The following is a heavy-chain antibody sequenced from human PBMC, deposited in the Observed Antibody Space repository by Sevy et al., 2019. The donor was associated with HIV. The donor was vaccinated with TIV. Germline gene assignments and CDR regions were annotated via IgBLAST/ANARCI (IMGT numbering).Heavy chain of an antibody. CDR1: GFTFSSYS. CDR2: ISSSSSYI. Sequence: GGSLRLSCAASGFTFSSYSMNWVRQAPGKGLEWVSSISSSSSYIYYAHSVKDRFTISRDNAKNSLYLQMNSLRAEDTAVYYCARDLDYYGSGLGWFDPWGQGTLVTVSS. D-gene: IGHD3-10*01. V-gene: IGHV3-21*01. CDR3: ARDLDYYGSGLGWFDP. J-gene: IGHJ5*02.